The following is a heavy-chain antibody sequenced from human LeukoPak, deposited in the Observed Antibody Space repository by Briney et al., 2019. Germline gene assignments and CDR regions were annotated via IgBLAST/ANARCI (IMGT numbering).Heavy chain of an antibody. D-gene: IGHD3-16*02. V-gene: IGHV3-64D*06. CDR2: ISSNGGST. CDR1: GFIFSSYA. Sequence: GGSLRLSCSASGFIFSSYAMHWVRQAPGKGLEYVSAISSNGGSTYYADSVKGRFTISRDNSKNTLYLQMSSLRAEDTAVYYCVKGIVILRPWGVFDIWGQGTMVTVSS. J-gene: IGHJ3*02. CDR3: VKGIVILRPWGVFDI.